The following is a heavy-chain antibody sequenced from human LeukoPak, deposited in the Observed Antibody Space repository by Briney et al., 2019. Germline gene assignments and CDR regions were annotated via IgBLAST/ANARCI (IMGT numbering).Heavy chain of an antibody. CDR3: ARLSRDSSGYYCDY. Sequence: GESLKISCKGSEYSFTTDWIGWVRQMPGKGLEWMGIIYPGDSDTRYSPSFQGQVTISADKSISTAYLQWSSLKASDTAMYYCARLSRDSSGYYCDYWGQGTLVTVSS. V-gene: IGHV5-51*01. CDR1: EYSFTTDW. J-gene: IGHJ4*02. CDR2: IYPGDSDT. D-gene: IGHD3-22*01.